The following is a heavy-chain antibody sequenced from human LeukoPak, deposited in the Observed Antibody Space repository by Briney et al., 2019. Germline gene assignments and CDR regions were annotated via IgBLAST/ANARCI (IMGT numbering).Heavy chain of an antibody. CDR1: GFTIANHG. CDR3: ASLATIIIVPTATPHDYFDP. Sequence: GGSLRLSCAVSGFTIANHGMHWVRQAPGKGLEWVAMISHDGAAVYYGDSVKGRLTISRDNSNNTLYLQMNSLRVEDTAVYYCASLATIIIVPTATPHDYFDPWGQGTVVTVSS. V-gene: IGHV3-30*03. CDR2: ISHDGAAV. D-gene: IGHD2-2*01. J-gene: IGHJ5*02.